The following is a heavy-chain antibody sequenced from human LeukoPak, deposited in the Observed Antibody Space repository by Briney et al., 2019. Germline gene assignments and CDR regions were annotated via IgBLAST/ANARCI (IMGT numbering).Heavy chain of an antibody. Sequence: GGSLRLSCAASGFTFSSYAMHWVRQAPGKGLEWVAVILYDGSNKYYADSVKGRFTISRDNSKNTLYLQMNSLRAEDTAVYYCARDLPYYGSGNYYFGYWGQGTLVTVSS. CDR1: GFTFSSYA. CDR2: ILYDGSNK. V-gene: IGHV3-30*04. J-gene: IGHJ4*02. D-gene: IGHD3-10*01. CDR3: ARDLPYYGSGNYYFGY.